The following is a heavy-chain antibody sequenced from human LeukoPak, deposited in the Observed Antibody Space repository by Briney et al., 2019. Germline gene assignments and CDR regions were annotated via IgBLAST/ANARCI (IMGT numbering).Heavy chain of an antibody. D-gene: IGHD6-19*01. Sequence: GASVKVSCKASGYIFITSDINWVRQAAGQGLEWMGWMNPLSGNTGYAQKFQGRVSMTRDTSTGTAYMELSSLRFEDSAVYYCVRSLAVDGTRAYWGQGTLVTVSS. CDR2: MNPLSGNT. J-gene: IGHJ4*02. V-gene: IGHV1-8*01. CDR3: VRSLAVDGTRAY. CDR1: GYIFITSD.